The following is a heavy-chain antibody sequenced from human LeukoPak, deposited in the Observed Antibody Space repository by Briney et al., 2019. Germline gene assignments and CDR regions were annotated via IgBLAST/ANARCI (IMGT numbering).Heavy chain of an antibody. V-gene: IGHV7-4-1*02. J-gene: IGHJ4*02. CDR1: GYTFNTHS. D-gene: IGHD4-17*01. Sequence: ASVKISCKPSGYTFNTHSITWVRQAPGQGLEWMGWINTDTGTPTYAQGFTGRFVFSLDTSVSTAYLQINSLKTEDTAVYYCAREVLRSDFWGQGTLVAVSS. CDR2: INTDTGTP. CDR3: AREVLRSDF.